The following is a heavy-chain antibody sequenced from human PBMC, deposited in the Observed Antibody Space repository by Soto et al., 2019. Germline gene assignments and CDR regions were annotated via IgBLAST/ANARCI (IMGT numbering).Heavy chain of an antibody. J-gene: IGHJ4*02. D-gene: IGHD2-21*02. CDR1: GYTFPAYY. V-gene: IGHV1-2*02. CDR2: INPNSGGT. Sequence: ASVKVSWKASGYTFPAYYMHWVRQAPGQGLEWMGWINPNSGGTNYAQKFQGRVTMTRDTSISTAYMELSRLSSDDTAVYYCAGMVVAVISHTDYWGQGTLVTVSS. CDR3: AGMVVAVISHTDY.